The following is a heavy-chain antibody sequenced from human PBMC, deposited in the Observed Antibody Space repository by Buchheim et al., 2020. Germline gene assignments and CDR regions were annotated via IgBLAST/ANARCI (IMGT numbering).Heavy chain of an antibody. V-gene: IGHV1-69*01. CDR2: IIPIFGTA. CDR1: GGTFSDYY. CDR3: ARVRPLHCGGDCYYFDY. J-gene: IGHJ4*02. Sequence: QVQLVQSGAEVKKPESSVRVSCKTSGGTFSDYYISWVRQAPGQGLEWMGGIIPIFGTANYAQKFQGRVTITADESTSTAYMELSSLRSEDTAVYYCARVRPLHCGGDCYYFDYWGQGTL. D-gene: IGHD2-21*01.